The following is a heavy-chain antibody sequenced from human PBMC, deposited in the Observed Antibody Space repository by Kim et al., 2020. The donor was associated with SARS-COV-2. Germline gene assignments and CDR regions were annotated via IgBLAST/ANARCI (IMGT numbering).Heavy chain of an antibody. CDR3: SRGLLLWFGGGAGTRGAFDI. CDR2: ISSSSSTI. CDR1: GFTFSSYS. J-gene: IGHJ3*02. Sequence: GGSLRLSCAASGFTFSSYSMNWVRQAPGKGLEWVSYISSSSSTIYYADSVKGRFTISRDNAKNSLYLQMNSLRDEDTAVYYCSRGLLLWFGGGAGTRGAFDIWGQGTMVTVSS. D-gene: IGHD3-10*01. V-gene: IGHV3-48*02.